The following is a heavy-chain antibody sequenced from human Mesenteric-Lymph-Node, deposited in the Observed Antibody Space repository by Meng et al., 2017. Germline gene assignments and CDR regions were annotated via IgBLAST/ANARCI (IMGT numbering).Heavy chain of an antibody. D-gene: IGHD3-22*01. CDR2: IIPIFGTA. J-gene: IGHJ3*02. CDR1: GGTFSSYA. V-gene: IGHV1-69*05. Sequence: SVKVSCKASGGTFSSYAIRWVRQAPGQGLEWMGGIIPIFGTAHYAQKFQGRVTITTDESTSTAYMELSSLRSEDTAVYYCARTVSPVLPYYDSSGYYYGGDDAFDIWGQGTMVTVSS. CDR3: ARTVSPVLPYYDSSGYYYGGDDAFDI.